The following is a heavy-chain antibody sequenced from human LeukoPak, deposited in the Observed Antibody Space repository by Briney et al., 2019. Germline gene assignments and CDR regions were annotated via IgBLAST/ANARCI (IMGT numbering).Heavy chain of an antibody. Sequence: GGSLRLSCAASGFTFGSYGMHWVRQAPGKGLEWVAVISYDGSDKYYADSVKGRFTISRDNSKNTLYLQMNSLRAEDTAVYYCAKGRWLQFGWYFDLWGRGTLVTVSS. J-gene: IGHJ2*01. V-gene: IGHV3-30*18. D-gene: IGHD5-24*01. CDR3: AKGRWLQFGWYFDL. CDR1: GFTFGSYG. CDR2: ISYDGSDK.